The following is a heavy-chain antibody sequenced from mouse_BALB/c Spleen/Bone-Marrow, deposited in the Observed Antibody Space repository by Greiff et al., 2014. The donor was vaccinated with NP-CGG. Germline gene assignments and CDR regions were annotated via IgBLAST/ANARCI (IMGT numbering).Heavy chain of an antibody. D-gene: IGHD2-12*01. CDR2: IFPGDGST. Sequence: VQLVESGPELVMPGASVKLSCKASDYTFTSSDINWVRQGPEQGLEWMGWIFPGDGSTKYNEKFKGKATLTIDKSSSTAYMQLSRLTSEDSAVYFCARNYKSAWFTYWGQGTLVTVSA. J-gene: IGHJ3*01. CDR1: DYTFTSSD. V-gene: IGHV1-85*01. CDR3: ARNYKSAWFTY.